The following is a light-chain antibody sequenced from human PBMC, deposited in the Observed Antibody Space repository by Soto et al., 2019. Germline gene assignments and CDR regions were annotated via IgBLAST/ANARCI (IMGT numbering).Light chain of an antibody. Sequence: QSVLTQPPSASGTPGQRVTISCSGSSSNIGSNYVYWYQQLPGTDPKLLIYRNNHRPSGVPDRFSGSKSGTSASLAISGLRSEDEADYYCAAWDDSLSGPVFGGGTKVTVL. CDR1: SSNIGSNY. V-gene: IGLV1-47*01. J-gene: IGLJ2*01. CDR3: AAWDDSLSGPV. CDR2: RNN.